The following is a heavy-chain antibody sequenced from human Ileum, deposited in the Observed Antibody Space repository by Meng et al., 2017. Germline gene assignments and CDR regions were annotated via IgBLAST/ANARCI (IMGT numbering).Heavy chain of an antibody. CDR3: ARAVDGPGY. D-gene: IGHD2-8*01. J-gene: IGHJ4*02. CDR1: GFTFSDSW. CDR2: INGEGSST. V-gene: IGHV3-74*03. Sequence: GESLKISCVASGFTFSDSWMHWVRQAPAKGLVWVSRINGEGSSTSYADSVKGRFTISRDNAKNTLWLQMSSLRAEDTAVYYCARAVDGPGYWGQGTLVTVSS.